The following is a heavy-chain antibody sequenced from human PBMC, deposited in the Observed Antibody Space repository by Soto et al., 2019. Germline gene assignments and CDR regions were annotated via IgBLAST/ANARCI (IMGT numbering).Heavy chain of an antibody. CDR2: IYYSGST. V-gene: IGHV4-59*01. CDR3: ARDGIGDCGGDCYLGY. Sequence: QVQLQESGPGLVKPSETLSLTCTVSGGSISSYYWSWIRQPPGKGLEWIGYIYYSGSTNYNPSLKGRVTISVDTSKNQFSLKLSSVTAADTAVYYCARDGIGDCGGDCYLGYWGQGTLVTVSS. CDR1: GGSISSYY. D-gene: IGHD2-21*01. J-gene: IGHJ4*02.